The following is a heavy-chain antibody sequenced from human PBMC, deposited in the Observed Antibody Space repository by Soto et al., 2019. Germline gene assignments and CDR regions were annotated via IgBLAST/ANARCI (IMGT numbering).Heavy chain of an antibody. V-gene: IGHV1-3*01. CDR1: GYTLTGHA. D-gene: IGHD6-19*01. CDR3: ARAVAVAADFDY. J-gene: IGHJ4*02. Sequence: APVEVCRKGSGYTLTGHAIHWVGQAPGQRLEWMGWINAGNGNTKYSQKFQGRVTITRDTSASTAYMELSSLRSEDTAVYYCARAVAVAADFDYWGQGTLVTVSS. CDR2: INAGNGNT.